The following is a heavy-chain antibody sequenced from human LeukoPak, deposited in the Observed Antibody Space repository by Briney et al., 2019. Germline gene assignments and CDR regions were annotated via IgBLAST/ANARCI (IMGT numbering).Heavy chain of an antibody. J-gene: IGHJ4*02. D-gene: IGHD3-10*01. Sequence: SQTLSLTCTVSAVSRSSGGHYWAWIRQLPGKGLESIGFIHHSGSSRHNPSLKDRVAISVDASRKQFALRLSSVTAADTAIYYCARGGNRFGGFYFDYWGQGIQVIVSS. CDR2: IHHSGSS. V-gene: IGHV4-31*03. CDR1: AVSRSSGGHY. CDR3: ARGGNRFGGFYFDY.